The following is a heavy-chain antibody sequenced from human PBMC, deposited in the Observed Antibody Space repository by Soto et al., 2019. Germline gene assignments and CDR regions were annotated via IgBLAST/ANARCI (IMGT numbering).Heavy chain of an antibody. J-gene: IGHJ1*01. D-gene: IGHD2-15*01. CDR2: INHSGST. CDR1: GGSFSGYY. V-gene: IGHV4-34*01. Sequence: PSETLSLTCAVCGGSFSGYYWSWIRQPPGKGLEWIGEINHSGSTNYNPSLKSRVTISVDTSKNQFSLKLSSVTAADTAVYYCARVVRYCSGGSCYSGFTEYFPHWGQGTLVTVSS. CDR3: ARVVRYCSGGSCYSGFTEYFPH.